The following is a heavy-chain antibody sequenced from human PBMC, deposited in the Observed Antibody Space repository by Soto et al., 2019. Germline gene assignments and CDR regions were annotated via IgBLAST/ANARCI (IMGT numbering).Heavy chain of an antibody. CDR3: RRSSRYSTDV. Sequence: SETLSLTCTVSGGSISSYYWSWIRQPPGKGLEWIGYIYYSGSTNYNPSLKSRVTISVDTSKNQFSLKLSSVTAADTAVYYCRRSSRYSTDVWGQGTTVTVSS. CDR1: GGSISSYY. J-gene: IGHJ6*02. V-gene: IGHV4-59*01. CDR2: IYYSGST. D-gene: IGHD6-13*01.